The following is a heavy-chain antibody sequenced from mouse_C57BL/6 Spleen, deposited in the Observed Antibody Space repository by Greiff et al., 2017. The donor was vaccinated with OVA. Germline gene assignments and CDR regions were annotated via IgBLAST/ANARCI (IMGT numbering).Heavy chain of an antibody. CDR2: IHPNSGST. CDR3: ARDYGKGYYYAMDY. CDR1: GYTFTSYW. Sequence: VQLQQPGAELVKPGASVKLSCKASGYTFTSYWMHWVKQRPGQGLEWIGMIHPNSGSTNYNEKFKSKATLTVDKSSSTAYMQLSSLTSEDSAVYYCARDYGKGYYYAMDYWGQGTSVTVSS. D-gene: IGHD2-1*01. V-gene: IGHV1-64*01. J-gene: IGHJ4*01.